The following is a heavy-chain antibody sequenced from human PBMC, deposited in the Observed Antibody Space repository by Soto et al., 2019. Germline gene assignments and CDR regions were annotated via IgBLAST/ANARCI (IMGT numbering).Heavy chain of an antibody. V-gene: IGHV3-30-3*01. Sequence: GGSLRLSCAASGFTFSSYAMHWVRQAPGKGLEWVAVISYDGSNKYYADSVKGRFTISRDNSKNTPYLQMSSLRVEDTAVYYCVRGRTGMAVWGQGTTVTVSS. CDR3: VRGRTGMAV. J-gene: IGHJ6*02. CDR1: GFTFSSYA. CDR2: ISYDGSNK.